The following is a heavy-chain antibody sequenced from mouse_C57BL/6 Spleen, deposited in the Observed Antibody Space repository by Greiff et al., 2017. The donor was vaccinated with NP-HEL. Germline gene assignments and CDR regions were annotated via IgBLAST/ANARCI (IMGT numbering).Heavy chain of an antibody. Sequence: QVQLKESGAELAKPGASVKLSCKASGYTFTSYWMHWVKQRPGQGLEWIGYINTSSGSIKYNQKFKDKATLTADKSSSTAYMQLSSLTYEDSAVYYSARDYSNSVAYWGQGTLVTVSA. J-gene: IGHJ3*01. CDR3: ARDYSNSVAY. V-gene: IGHV1-7*01. CDR2: INTSSGSI. D-gene: IGHD2-5*01. CDR1: GYTFTSYW.